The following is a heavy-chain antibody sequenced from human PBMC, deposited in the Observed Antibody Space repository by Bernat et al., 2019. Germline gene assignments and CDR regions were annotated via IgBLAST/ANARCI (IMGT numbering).Heavy chain of an antibody. CDR2: IKQDGSEK. J-gene: IGHJ6*02. CDR3: ARDQAYYDILTGPYYYYYGMDV. V-gene: IGHV3-7*01. CDR1: GFTFSSYW. Sequence: VQLVESGGGVVQPGRSLRLSCAASGFTFSSYWMSWVRQAPGKGLEWVANIKQDGSEKYYVDSVKGRFTISRDNAKNSLYLQMNSLRAEDTAVYYCARDQAYYDILTGPYYYYYGMDVWGQGTTVTVSS. D-gene: IGHD3-9*01.